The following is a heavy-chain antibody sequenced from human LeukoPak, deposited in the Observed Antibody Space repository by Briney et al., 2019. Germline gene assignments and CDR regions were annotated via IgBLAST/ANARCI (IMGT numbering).Heavy chain of an antibody. D-gene: IGHD3-10*01. CDR1: GFTFSSYA. J-gene: IGHJ4*02. CDR2: ISGSGGNT. V-gene: IGHV3-23*01. CDR3: AKDLSGLWFGFSDY. Sequence: GGSLRLSCAASGFTFSSYAMSWVRQAPGKGLEWVSVISGSGGNTYYADSVKGRFTISRDNSKNTLYLQMDSLRAEDTAVYYCAKDLSGLWFGFSDYWGQGTLVTVSS.